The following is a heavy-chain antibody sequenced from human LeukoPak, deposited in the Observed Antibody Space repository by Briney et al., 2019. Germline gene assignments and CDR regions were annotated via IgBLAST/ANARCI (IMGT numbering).Heavy chain of an antibody. D-gene: IGHD2-2*01. CDR1: GYTFTGYY. CDR3: AREVQPHCSTTSCSGNY. J-gene: IGHJ4*02. V-gene: IGHV1-69*05. CDR2: ISPIFGPP. Sequence: SVKVSCKASGYTFTGYYRHWVRQAPGQGLEWMGRISPIFGPPIYAQEFQGRITIITDQSTNMAYMELSSLRSEDTAVYYCAREVQPHCSTTSCSGNYWGQGTLVTVSS.